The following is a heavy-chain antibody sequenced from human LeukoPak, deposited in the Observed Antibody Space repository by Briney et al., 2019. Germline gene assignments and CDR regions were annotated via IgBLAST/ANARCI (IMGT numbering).Heavy chain of an antibody. CDR2: IIPIFGTA. V-gene: IGHV1-69*06. CDR1: GGTFSSYA. Sequence: SVKVSCKASGGTFSSYAISWVRQAPGQGLEWMGGIIPIFGTANYAQKFQGRVTITADKSTSTAYMELSSLRSEDTAVYYCARAPVGDSAFDIWGQGTMVTVSS. J-gene: IGHJ3*02. D-gene: IGHD3-16*01. CDR3: ARAPVGDSAFDI.